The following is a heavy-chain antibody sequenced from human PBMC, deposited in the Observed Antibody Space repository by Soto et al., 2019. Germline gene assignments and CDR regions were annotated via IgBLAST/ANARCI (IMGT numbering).Heavy chain of an antibody. V-gene: IGHV1-69*13. CDR3: ARWEMAGATIGAFDI. D-gene: IGHD6-19*01. J-gene: IGHJ3*02. Sequence: AVKVSYKASGGTFSSYAISWVRQAPGQGLEWMGGIIPIFGTANYAQKFQSRVTITADESTSTADMELSSLRSEDTAVYYGARWEMAGATIGAFDIGGQGTMVTVSS. CDR2: IIPIFGTA. CDR1: GGTFSSYA.